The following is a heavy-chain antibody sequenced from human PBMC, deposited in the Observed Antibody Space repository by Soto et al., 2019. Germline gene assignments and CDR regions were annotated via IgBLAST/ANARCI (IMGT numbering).Heavy chain of an antibody. Sequence: SVKVSCKASGGTFSSYAISWVRQAPGQGLEWMGGIIPIFGTANYAQKFQGRVTITADESTSTAYMELSSLRSEDTAVYYCARGIVVVTAFYCYFGMDVWGQGTTVTVSS. V-gene: IGHV1-69*13. D-gene: IGHD2-21*02. CDR2: IIPIFGTA. CDR3: ARGIVVVTAFYCYFGMDV. J-gene: IGHJ6*02. CDR1: GGTFSSYA.